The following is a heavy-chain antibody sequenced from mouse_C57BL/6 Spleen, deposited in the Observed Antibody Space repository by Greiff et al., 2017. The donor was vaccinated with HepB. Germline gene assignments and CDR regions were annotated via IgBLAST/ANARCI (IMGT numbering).Heavy chain of an antibody. J-gene: IGHJ4*01. Sequence: EVQLQQSGAELVRPGASVKLSCTASGFNIKDYYMHWVKQRPEQGLEWIGRIDPEDGDTVYAPKFQGKATMTADTSSNTAYLQLSSLTSEDTAVYYCTTSYGNYGAMDYWGQGTSVTVSS. V-gene: IGHV14-1*01. D-gene: IGHD2-1*01. CDR3: TTSYGNYGAMDY. CDR2: IDPEDGDT. CDR1: GFNIKDYY.